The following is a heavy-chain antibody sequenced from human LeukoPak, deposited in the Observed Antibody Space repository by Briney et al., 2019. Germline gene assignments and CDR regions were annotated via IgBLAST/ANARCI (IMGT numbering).Heavy chain of an antibody. D-gene: IGHD1-26*01. J-gene: IGHJ5*02. Sequence: ASVKVSCKASGYTFTGYYMHWVRQAPGQGLEWMGWINPNSGGTNYAQKFQGRVTMTRDTSISTVYMELSSLRSEDTAVYYCARDRSDAGEPDNWFDPWGQGTLVTVSS. CDR3: ARDRSDAGEPDNWFDP. CDR1: GYTFTGYY. CDR2: INPNSGGT. V-gene: IGHV1-2*02.